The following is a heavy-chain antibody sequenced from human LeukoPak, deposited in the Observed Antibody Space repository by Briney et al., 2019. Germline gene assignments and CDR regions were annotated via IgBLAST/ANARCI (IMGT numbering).Heavy chain of an antibody. V-gene: IGHV1-8*01. J-gene: IGHJ4*02. CDR3: ARGFPPDIYDSSGYYSDY. CDR2: LNPNSGNT. CDR1: GYTFTSYD. D-gene: IGHD3-22*01. Sequence: ASVKVSCKASGYTFTSYDTSWVRQATGQGLEWMGWLNPNSGNTGYAQKFQGRVTMTRNTSISTAYMELSSLRSEDTAVYYCARGFPPDIYDSSGYYSDYWGQGTLVTVSS.